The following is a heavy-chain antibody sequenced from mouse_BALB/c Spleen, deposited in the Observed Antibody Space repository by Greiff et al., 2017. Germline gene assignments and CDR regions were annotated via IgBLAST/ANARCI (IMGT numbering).Heavy chain of an antibody. CDR2: ISSGGST. J-gene: IGHJ4*01. D-gene: IGHD1-1*01. CDR3: ARGGDYYGSRAYAMDY. CDR1: GFTFSSYA. Sequence: DVKLVESGGGLVKPGGSLKLSCAASGFTFSSYAMSWVRQTPEKRLEWVASISSGGSTYYPDSVKGRFTISRDNARNILYLQMSSLRSEDTAMYYCARGGDYYGSRAYAMDYWGQGTSVTVSS. V-gene: IGHV5-6-5*01.